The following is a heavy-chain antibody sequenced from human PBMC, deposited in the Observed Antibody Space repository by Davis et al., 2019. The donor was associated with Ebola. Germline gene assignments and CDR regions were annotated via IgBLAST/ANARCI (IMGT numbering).Heavy chain of an antibody. D-gene: IGHD5-24*01. J-gene: IGHJ4*02. CDR3: ARRDAYNRPLDY. CDR1: GYSFTIYW. V-gene: IGHV5-51*01. Sequence: GESLKISCKGSGYSFTIYWIVWVRQMPGKGLECMGIIFPGDSDTRYSPSFQGQVTISADKSISTAYLQWSSLKASDTAMYYCARRDAYNRPLDYWGQGTLVTVSS. CDR2: IFPGDSDT.